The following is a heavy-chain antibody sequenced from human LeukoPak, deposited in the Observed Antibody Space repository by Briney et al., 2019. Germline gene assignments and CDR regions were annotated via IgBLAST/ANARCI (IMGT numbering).Heavy chain of an antibody. CDR3: ARVSHIVVVTAGLGY. CDR1: GGTFSSYA. CDR2: IIPIFGTA. J-gene: IGHJ4*02. Sequence: SVKVSCKASGGTFSSYAISWVRQAPGQGLEWMGGIIPIFGTANYAQKFQGRVTITADKSTSTAYMELSSLRSEDTAVYYCARVSHIVVVTAGLGYWGQGTLVTVSS. D-gene: IGHD2-21*02. V-gene: IGHV1-69*06.